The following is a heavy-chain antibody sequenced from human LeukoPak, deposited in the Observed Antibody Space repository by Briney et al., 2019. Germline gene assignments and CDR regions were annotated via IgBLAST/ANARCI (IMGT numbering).Heavy chain of an antibody. J-gene: IGHJ4*02. CDR2: ISGSGGST. CDR3: AKDLDYGDYR. D-gene: IGHD4-17*01. Sequence: GGSLRLSCAASGFTFSSYAMSWVRQAPGKGLEWVSGISGSGGSTYYADSVKGRFTISRDKSKNTLYPQMNSLRAEDTAVYYCAKDLDYGDYRWGQGTLVTVSS. V-gene: IGHV3-23*01. CDR1: GFTFSSYA.